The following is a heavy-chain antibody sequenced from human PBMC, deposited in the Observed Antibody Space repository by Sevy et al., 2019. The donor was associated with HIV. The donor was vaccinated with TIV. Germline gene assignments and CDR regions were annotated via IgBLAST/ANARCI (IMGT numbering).Heavy chain of an antibody. V-gene: IGHV3-30*04. CDR3: ARSPYYDFWSGNGYYFDY. D-gene: IGHD3-3*01. CDR2: ISYDGSNK. J-gene: IGHJ4*02. CDR1: GFTFSSYA. Sequence: GGSLRLSCAASGFTFSSYAMHWVRQAPGKGLEWVAVISYDGSNKYYADSVKGRFTISRDNSKNTLYLQMNSLRAEDMAVYYCARSPYYDFWSGNGYYFDYWGQGTLVTVSS.